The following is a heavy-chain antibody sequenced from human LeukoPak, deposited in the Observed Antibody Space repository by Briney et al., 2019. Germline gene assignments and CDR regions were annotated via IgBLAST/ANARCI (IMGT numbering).Heavy chain of an antibody. Sequence: TGGSLRLSCAASGFTFSNYWMHWVRQAPGKGLVWVSRLNSDGINTSYADSVKGRFTISRDNAKNTLNLQMNSLRAEDTAVYYCVLRGGFDYWGQGTLVTVSS. CDR3: VLRGGFDY. CDR1: GFTFSNYW. D-gene: IGHD3-10*01. CDR2: LNSDGINT. J-gene: IGHJ4*02. V-gene: IGHV3-74*01.